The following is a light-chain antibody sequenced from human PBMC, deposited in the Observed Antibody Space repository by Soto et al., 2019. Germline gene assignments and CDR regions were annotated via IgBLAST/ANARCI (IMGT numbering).Light chain of an antibody. J-gene: IGKJ5*01. CDR1: QSVSGY. Sequence: IVLTQSPATLSLSPWETATLSCRASQSVSGYIGWYQQKPGQAPRLLIYADSNRATGIPARFSGSGSGTDFTLTISSLEPEDFSVYYCQQRYNWPITFGQGTRLEI. V-gene: IGKV3-11*01. CDR2: ADS. CDR3: QQRYNWPIT.